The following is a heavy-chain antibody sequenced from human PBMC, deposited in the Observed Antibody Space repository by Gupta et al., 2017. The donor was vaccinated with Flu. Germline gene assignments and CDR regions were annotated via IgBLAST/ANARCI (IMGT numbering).Heavy chain of an antibody. Sequence: IRQPPGKGLEWIGEINHSGSTNYNPSLKSRVTISVDTSKNQFSLKLSSVTAADTAVYYCARSPMVVVPAAIYRRRNWFDPWGQGTLVTVSS. CDR2: INHSGST. V-gene: IGHV4-34*01. D-gene: IGHD2-2*01. CDR3: ARSPMVVVPAAIYRRRNWFDP. J-gene: IGHJ5*02.